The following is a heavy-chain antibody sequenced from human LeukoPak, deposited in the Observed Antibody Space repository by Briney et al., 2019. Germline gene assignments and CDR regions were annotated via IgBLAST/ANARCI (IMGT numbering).Heavy chain of an antibody. V-gene: IGHV3-23*01. Sequence: GGSLRLSCAASGFTFTTYAMGWVRQAPGKGLEWVSAISGSGAGTHYADSVQGRFTISRDNSKNTLYLQMNSLGAEDTAVYYCAKAGYCSGGSCYRGFDYWGQGTLVTVSS. CDR3: AKAGYCSGGSCYRGFDY. D-gene: IGHD2-15*01. CDR2: ISGSGAGT. CDR1: GFTFTTYA. J-gene: IGHJ4*02.